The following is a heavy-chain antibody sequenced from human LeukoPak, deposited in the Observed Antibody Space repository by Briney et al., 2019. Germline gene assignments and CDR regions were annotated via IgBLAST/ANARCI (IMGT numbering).Heavy chain of an antibody. D-gene: IGHD5-18*01. CDR2: INSDGSST. Sequence: GGSLRLSCAASGFTFSGYWMHWVRQAPGKGLVWVSRINSDGSSTSYGDSVKGRFTISRDNAKNMLYLQMNSLRVEGTAVYYCARERQGTQLCLGCWGQGTLVTVSS. CDR3: ARERQGTQLCLGC. CDR1: GFTFSGYW. V-gene: IGHV3-74*01. J-gene: IGHJ4*02.